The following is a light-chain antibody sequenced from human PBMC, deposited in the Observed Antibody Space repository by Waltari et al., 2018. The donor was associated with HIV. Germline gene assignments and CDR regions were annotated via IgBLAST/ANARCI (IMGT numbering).Light chain of an antibody. V-gene: IGLV1-40*01. J-gene: IGLJ1*01. CDR1: SSNLGAGYE. CDR3: QSYDSSLSGSYV. Sequence: QSILTQPPSVSGAPGQRVIISSPGSSSNLGAGYEVPRHQQLPGRAPKLPIFGNTNRPSGVPDRFSGSKSGASASLAITGLQADDEADYFCQSYDSSLSGSYVFGSGTKVTVL. CDR2: GNT.